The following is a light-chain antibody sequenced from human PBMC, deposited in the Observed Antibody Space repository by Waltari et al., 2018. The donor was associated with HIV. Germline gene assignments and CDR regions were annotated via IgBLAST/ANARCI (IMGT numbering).Light chain of an antibody. CDR2: EVT. V-gene: IGLV2-18*02. CDR1: SSDMGAYNR. Sequence: QSALTQPPSVSGSLGQSVTNSCTGTSSDMGAYNRVSWYQQSPGTAPKLRIYEVTHRPSGVPVRFSGSKSGNTASLTISGLQADDEADYYCSSYTTSSTWVFGGGTKLTVL. CDR3: SSYTTSSTWV. J-gene: IGLJ3*02.